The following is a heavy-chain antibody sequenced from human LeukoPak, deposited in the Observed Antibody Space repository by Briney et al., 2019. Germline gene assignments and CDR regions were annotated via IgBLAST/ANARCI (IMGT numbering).Heavy chain of an antibody. J-gene: IGHJ6*04. D-gene: IGHD2-15*01. V-gene: IGHV4-38-2*02. CDR1: GYSISSGYY. CDR3: ARDHIVVANYYFYYYGMDV. Sequence: SETLSLTCAVSGYSISSGYYWGWIRQPPGKGLEWIGSIYHSGSTYYNPPLKSRVTISVDTSKNQFSLKLSSVTAADTAVYYCARDHIVVANYYFYYYGMDVWGKGTTVTVSS. CDR2: IYHSGST.